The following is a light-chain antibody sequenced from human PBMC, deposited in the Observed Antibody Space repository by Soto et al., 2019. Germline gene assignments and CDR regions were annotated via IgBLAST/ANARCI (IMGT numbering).Light chain of an antibody. V-gene: IGKV3-11*01. J-gene: IGKJ1*01. Sequence: EIVLTQSPGTLSLSPGERATLSCRASQSVSSYFAWYQQKPGQAPRLLIYDASNRATGIPVRFSGSGSGTDYTLTITNLEPEDFAIYYCQQRSNWPWTFGQGTKVDIK. CDR3: QQRSNWPWT. CDR2: DAS. CDR1: QSVSSY.